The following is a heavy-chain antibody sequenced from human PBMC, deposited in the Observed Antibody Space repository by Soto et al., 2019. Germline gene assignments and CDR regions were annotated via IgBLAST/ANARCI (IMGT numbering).Heavy chain of an antibody. D-gene: IGHD1-26*01. CDR1: GFTFSSYS. J-gene: IGHJ6*02. V-gene: IGHV3-48*02. CDR2: ISSTTNTI. CDR3: ARPKYSENYRYYYYGMDV. Sequence: PGGSLRLSWAASGFTFSSYSMNWVRQAPGKGLEWVSYISSTTNTIYYANSVKGRFTISRDNAKNPLYLQMNSLTDEDTAVYYCARPKYSENYRYYYYGMDVWGQGTTVTVSS.